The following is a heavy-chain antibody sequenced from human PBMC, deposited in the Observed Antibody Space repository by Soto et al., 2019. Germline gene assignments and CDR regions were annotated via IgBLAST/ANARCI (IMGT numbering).Heavy chain of an antibody. D-gene: IGHD4-17*01. CDR3: ARAFYGDFAAYYYAMDV. CDR1: GGSFSGYY. V-gene: IGHV4-34*01. J-gene: IGHJ6*02. Sequence: SETLSLTCAVYGGSFSGYYWTWVRQRPAKGLEWIGDINHSGSTNYNSSLKSRVTISVDTSKNQLSLNLRSVTAADTAVYYCARAFYGDFAAYYYAMDVWGQGTTVTVSS. CDR2: INHSGST.